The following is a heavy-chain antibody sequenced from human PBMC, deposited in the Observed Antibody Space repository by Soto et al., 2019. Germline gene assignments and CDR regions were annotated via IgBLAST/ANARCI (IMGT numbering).Heavy chain of an antibody. Sequence: QVQLVQSGAEVKKPGSSVKVSCKASGGTFSSYAISWVRQAPGQGLEWMGGIIPIFGTANYAQKFQGRVTITADKSTSTDYMELSSLRSEDTAVYYCARANGDTAMVEGGYYYYYYGMDVWGQGTTVTVSS. CDR1: GGTFSSYA. D-gene: IGHD5-18*01. V-gene: IGHV1-69*06. CDR2: IIPIFGTA. J-gene: IGHJ6*02. CDR3: ARANGDTAMVEGGYYYYYYGMDV.